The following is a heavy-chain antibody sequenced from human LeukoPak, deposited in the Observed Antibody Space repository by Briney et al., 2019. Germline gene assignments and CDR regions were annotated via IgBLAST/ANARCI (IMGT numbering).Heavy chain of an antibody. CDR3: AREITIFGVVTPHDY. Sequence: SETLSLTCAVSGYSISSGYYWGWIRQPPGKGLEWIGSIYHSGSTYYNPSLKSRVTISVDASKNQFSLKLSSVTAADTAVYYCAREITIFGVVTPHDYWGQGTLVTVSS. J-gene: IGHJ4*02. CDR2: IYHSGST. CDR1: GYSISSGYY. V-gene: IGHV4-38-2*02. D-gene: IGHD3-3*01.